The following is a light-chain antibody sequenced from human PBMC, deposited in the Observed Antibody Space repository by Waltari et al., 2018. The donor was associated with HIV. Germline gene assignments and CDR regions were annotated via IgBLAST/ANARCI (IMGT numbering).Light chain of an antibody. Sequence: QSVLTQPPSVSGAPGQRVTISCTGSSSNIGAGYDVHWYQQLPGTAPKPLIYGNTKRPSGVPDRFSGSKSGTSPSLAITGLQAEDEADYYCQSYDSSLTGSVFGGGTKLTVL. J-gene: IGLJ2*01. V-gene: IGLV1-40*01. CDR1: SSNIGAGYD. CDR3: QSYDSSLTGSV. CDR2: GNT.